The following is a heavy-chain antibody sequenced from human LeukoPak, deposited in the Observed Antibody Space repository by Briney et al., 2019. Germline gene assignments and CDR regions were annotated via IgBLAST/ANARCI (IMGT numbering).Heavy chain of an antibody. Sequence: ASVKVSCKASGYTFTSYDINWVRQATGLGLEWMGWMNPNSGNTGYAQKFQGRVTMTRNTSIGTAYMELSSLRSEDTAVYYCARGGSTSCEYSDWGQGTLVTVSS. CDR2: MNPNSGNT. J-gene: IGHJ4*02. CDR3: ARGGSTSCEYSD. CDR1: GYTFTSYD. V-gene: IGHV1-8*01. D-gene: IGHD2-2*01.